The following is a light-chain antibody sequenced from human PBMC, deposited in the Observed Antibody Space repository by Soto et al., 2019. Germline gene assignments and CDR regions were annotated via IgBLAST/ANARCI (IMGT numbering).Light chain of an antibody. CDR1: SSDVGSYNL. CDR3: CSCAGSSTFV. J-gene: IGLJ3*02. V-gene: IGLV2-23*02. Sequence: QSALTQPASVSGSPGQSITISCTGTSSDVGSYNLVSWYQQHPGKAPKLMIYEVSKRPSGVSNRFSGSKSGNTASLIISGLQAEDEADYYCCSCAGSSTFVFGGGTKLTVL. CDR2: EVS.